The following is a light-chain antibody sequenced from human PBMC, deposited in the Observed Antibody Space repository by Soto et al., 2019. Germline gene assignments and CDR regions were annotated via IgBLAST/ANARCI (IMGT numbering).Light chain of an antibody. Sequence: IGLTQSPGTVSLSPGERATLSCSARENIAGTLLAWYKQRPGQPPTLLIYGTSGRATGIPDRFSGSGSGTDFTLTISRLEPEDFAVYYCQHYDDSRTFGPGTTVEIK. CDR3: QHYDDSRT. CDR1: ENIAGTL. CDR2: GTS. V-gene: IGKV3-20*01. J-gene: IGKJ1*01.